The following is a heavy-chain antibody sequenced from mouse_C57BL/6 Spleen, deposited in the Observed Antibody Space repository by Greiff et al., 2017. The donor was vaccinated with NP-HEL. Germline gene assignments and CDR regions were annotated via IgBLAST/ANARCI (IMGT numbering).Heavy chain of an antibody. CDR3: ARSDSSWSNYWYFDV. CDR2: INPSSGYT. D-gene: IGHD2-12*01. V-gene: IGHV1-4*01. Sequence: QVQLQQSGAELARPGASVKMSCKASGYTFTSYTMHWVKQRPGQGLEWIGYINPSSGYTKYNQKFKDKATLTADKSSSTAYMQLSSLTSEDSAVYYCARSDSSWSNYWYFDVWGTGTTVTVSS. CDR1: GYTFTSYT. J-gene: IGHJ1*03.